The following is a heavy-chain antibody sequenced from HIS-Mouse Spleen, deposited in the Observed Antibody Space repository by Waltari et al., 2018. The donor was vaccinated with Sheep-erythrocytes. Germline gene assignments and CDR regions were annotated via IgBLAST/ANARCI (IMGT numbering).Heavy chain of an antibody. CDR1: GFTFSSYG. CDR2: IGYEGSNK. V-gene: IGHV3-33*06. D-gene: IGHD4-17*01. CDR3: AKASTATVVSHYFDY. Sequence: QVQLVESGGGVVQPGRSLRLSCAASGFTFSSYGMHWVRQAPGKGLEWVAVIGYEGSNKYYADSVKGRFTISRDNSKNTLYLQMNSLRAEDTAVYYCAKASTATVVSHYFDYWGQGTLVTVSS. J-gene: IGHJ4*02.